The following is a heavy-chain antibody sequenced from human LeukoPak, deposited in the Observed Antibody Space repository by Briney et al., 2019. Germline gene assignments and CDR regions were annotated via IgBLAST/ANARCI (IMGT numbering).Heavy chain of an antibody. CDR2: IQQDGSEK. V-gene: IGHV3-7*04. CDR3: AGDRGFSYGIDF. Sequence: GGSLRLSCAASGFTFSDYWMSWVRQAPGKGLEWVANIQQDGSEKYYVDSVKGRFTISRDNAKKSLFLQVSSLRGEDTAVYYCAGDRGFSYGIDFWGQGTQVTVSS. D-gene: IGHD5-18*01. CDR1: GFTFSDYW. J-gene: IGHJ4*02.